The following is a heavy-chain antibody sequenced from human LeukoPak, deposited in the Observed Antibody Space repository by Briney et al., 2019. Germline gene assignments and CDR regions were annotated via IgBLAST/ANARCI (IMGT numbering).Heavy chain of an antibody. CDR1: GGTFSSYA. J-gene: IGHJ4*02. D-gene: IGHD4-17*01. CDR2: IIPIFGTA. CDR3: ARTVGDYIDY. V-gene: IGHV1-69*13. Sequence: SVRVSCKASGGTFSSYAISWVRQGPGQGLEWMGGIIPIFGTANYAQKFQGRVTITADESTSTAYMELSSLRSEDTAVYYCARTVGDYIDYWGQGTLVTVSS.